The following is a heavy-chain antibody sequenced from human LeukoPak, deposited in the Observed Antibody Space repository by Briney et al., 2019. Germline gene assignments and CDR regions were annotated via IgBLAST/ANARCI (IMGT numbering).Heavy chain of an antibody. CDR2: ISWDGGST. CDR1: GFTFDDYA. CDR3: ATLGGYSYGQARYYYYYMDV. V-gene: IGHV3-43D*03. Sequence: GGSLRLSCAASGFTFDDYAMHWVRQAPGKGLEWVSLISWDGGSTYYADSVKGRFTISRDNSKNSLYLQMNSLRAEDTALYYCATLGGYSYGQARYYYYYMDVWGKGTTVTVSS. J-gene: IGHJ6*03. D-gene: IGHD5-18*01.